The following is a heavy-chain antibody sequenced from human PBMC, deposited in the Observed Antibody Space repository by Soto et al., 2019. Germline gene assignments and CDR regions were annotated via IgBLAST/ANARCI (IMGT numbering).Heavy chain of an antibody. D-gene: IGHD3-22*01. J-gene: IGHJ4*02. CDR2: IIHNFDTA. Sequence: QVQLVQSGAEVKTPGSSVKVSCNASGGSFSSYGITGVRQSQGQGLEWMGGIIHNFDTANYAQRLQGRVTITADKSTSTDYMELISLRSEDTAVYYCARERRIYYDSSGPLAYWGQGTLVTVSS. CDR1: GGSFSSYG. CDR3: ARERRIYYDSSGPLAY. V-gene: IGHV1-69*06.